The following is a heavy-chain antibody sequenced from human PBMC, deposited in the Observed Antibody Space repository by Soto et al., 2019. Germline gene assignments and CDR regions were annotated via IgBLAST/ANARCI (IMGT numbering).Heavy chain of an antibody. J-gene: IGHJ5*02. CDR2: ISSSSSYI. Sequence: GGSLRLSCAASGFTFSSYSMNWVRQAPGKGLEWVSSISSSSSYIYYADSVKGRSTISRDNAKNSLYLQMNSLRAEDTAVYYCASEKIAVADKTENLLDPWGQGTLVTVSS. D-gene: IGHD6-19*01. CDR1: GFTFSSYS. V-gene: IGHV3-21*01. CDR3: ASEKIAVADKTENLLDP.